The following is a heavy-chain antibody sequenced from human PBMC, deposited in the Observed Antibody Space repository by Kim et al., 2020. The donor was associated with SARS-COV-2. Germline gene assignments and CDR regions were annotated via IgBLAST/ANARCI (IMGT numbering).Heavy chain of an antibody. Sequence: ASVKVSCKASGYTFTTYDLNWVRQAPGQGLQWMGWINTKTGSPTYAQGFTGRFVFSLDTSVSTVYLQINSLKTEDTAVYYCARDYHSGSSYWGQGTLVTV. CDR2: INTKTGSP. CDR3: ARDYHSGSSY. V-gene: IGHV7-4-1*02. J-gene: IGHJ4*02. D-gene: IGHD3-10*01. CDR1: GYTFTTYD.